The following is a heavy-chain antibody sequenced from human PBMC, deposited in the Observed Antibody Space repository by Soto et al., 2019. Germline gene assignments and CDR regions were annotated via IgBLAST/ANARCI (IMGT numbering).Heavy chain of an antibody. J-gene: IGHJ4*02. CDR2: ISGSGGST. V-gene: IGHV3-23*01. CDR1: GFTFSSYA. Sequence: PGGSLRLSCAASGFTFSSYAMSWVRQAPGKGLEWVSAISGSGGSTYYADSVKGRFTISRDNSKNTLYLQMNSLRAEDTAVYYCAKGSIVGLSKPVDYWGQGTLVTVSS. D-gene: IGHD1-26*01. CDR3: AKGSIVGLSKPVDY.